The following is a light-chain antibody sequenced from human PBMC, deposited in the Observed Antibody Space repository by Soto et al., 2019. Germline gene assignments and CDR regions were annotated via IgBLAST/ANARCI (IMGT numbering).Light chain of an antibody. J-gene: IGLJ3*02. CDR2: DNT. CDR3: QSYDSGLSGSL. V-gene: IGLV1-40*01. CDR1: SSNIGAGYN. Sequence: QSVLTQPPSVSGAPGQRVTISCTGSSSNIGAGYNVHWYQQLPGTAPKLLIYDNTNRPSGVPDRFSGSKSGTSASLAITGLQAEDEADYYCQSYDSGLSGSLYGGGTKLTVL.